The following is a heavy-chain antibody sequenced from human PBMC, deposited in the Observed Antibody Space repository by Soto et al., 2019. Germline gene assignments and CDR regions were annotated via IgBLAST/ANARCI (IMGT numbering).Heavy chain of an antibody. CDR1: GFTFSSYA. V-gene: IGHV3-23*01. J-gene: IGHJ4*02. D-gene: IGHD6-19*01. CDR3: AKDQQWLVPENYFDY. CDR2: ISGSGGST. Sequence: SGGSLRLSCAASGFTFSSYAMSWVRQAPGKGLEWVSAISGSGGSTYYADSVKGRFTISRDNSKNTLYLQMNSLRAEGTAVYYCAKDQQWLVPENYFDYWGQGTLVTVSS.